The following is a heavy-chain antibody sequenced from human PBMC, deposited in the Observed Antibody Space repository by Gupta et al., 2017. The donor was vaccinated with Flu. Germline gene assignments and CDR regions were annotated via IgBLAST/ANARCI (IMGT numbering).Heavy chain of an antibody. CDR2: IYSSGFT. Sequence: QVRLQESGPGLVKPSQTLSLTCTVSGGSISSGTHYWSWIRQPAGMELEWIGRIYSSGFTNYKPSLKSRVTISVDTSKNQYSLKLTSVTAADTAVYYCARDRGGLMDDFDIWGPGTMVSVSS. D-gene: IGHD3/OR15-3a*01. V-gene: IGHV4-61*02. CDR3: ARDRGGLMDDFDI. J-gene: IGHJ3*02. CDR1: GGSISSGTHY.